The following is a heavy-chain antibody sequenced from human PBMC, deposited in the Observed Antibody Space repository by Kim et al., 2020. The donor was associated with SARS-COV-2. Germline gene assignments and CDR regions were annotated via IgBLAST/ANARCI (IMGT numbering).Heavy chain of an antibody. CDR3: ARDPGIAAAGKHFQH. V-gene: IGHV1-69*13. D-gene: IGHD6-13*01. CDR1: GGTFSSYA. CDR2: IIPIFGTA. J-gene: IGHJ1*01. Sequence: SVKVSCKASGGTFSSYAISWVRQAPGQGLAWMGGIIPIFGTANYAQKFQGRVTITADESTSTAYMELSSLRSEDTAVYYCARDPGIAAAGKHFQHWGQGTLVTVSS.